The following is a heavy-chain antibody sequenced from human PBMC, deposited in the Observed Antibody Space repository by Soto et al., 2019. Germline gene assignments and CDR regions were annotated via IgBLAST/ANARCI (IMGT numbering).Heavy chain of an antibody. V-gene: IGHV1-46*01. CDR3: ARDEYSSDSSVYYYTEYFQH. CDR1: GYTFTNYY. D-gene: IGHD3-22*01. Sequence: ASVKVSCKASGYTFTNYYMHWVRQAPGQGLEWIGIINLSGGSTSYAQKFQGRVTMTRDTSTSTVYMELRSLRSEDTAVYYCARDEYSSDSSVYYYTEYFQHWGQGTLVTVSS. CDR2: INLSGGST. J-gene: IGHJ1*01.